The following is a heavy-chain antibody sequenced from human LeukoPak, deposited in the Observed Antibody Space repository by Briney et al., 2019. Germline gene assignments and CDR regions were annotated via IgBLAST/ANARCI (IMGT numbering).Heavy chain of an antibody. J-gene: IGHJ4*02. Sequence: GASVKVSFKVSGDTLTELSTHWVRQAPGKGLEWMGGFDPEHGEMIYAQKLQGRVTMTEDRSTDTAYMELSSLRSEDTAVYYCAQGGPWELLKYWGPGNLVTVFS. V-gene: IGHV1-24*01. CDR3: AQGGPWELLKY. CDR1: GDTLTELS. D-gene: IGHD1-7*01. CDR2: FDPEHGEM.